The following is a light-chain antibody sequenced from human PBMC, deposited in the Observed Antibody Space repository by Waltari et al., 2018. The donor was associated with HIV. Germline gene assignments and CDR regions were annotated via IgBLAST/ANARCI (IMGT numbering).Light chain of an antibody. Sequence: SYVLTQPASVSVAPGQTANVTRGGDNAASKTAHWYQQRAGKAPILVLYDDTDRPSGIPERFSGSNFGNTATLTISRVEAGDEGDYYCHVWESSSDEYVFGTGTKVTV. V-gene: IGLV3-21*02. CDR2: DDT. CDR3: HVWESSSDEYV. J-gene: IGLJ1*01. CDR1: NAASKT.